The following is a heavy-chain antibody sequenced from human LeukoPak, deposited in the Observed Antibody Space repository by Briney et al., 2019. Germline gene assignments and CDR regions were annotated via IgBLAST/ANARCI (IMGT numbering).Heavy chain of an antibody. D-gene: IGHD2-2*01. CDR3: GVLPAATMLRDY. CDR1: RFPFSTYG. CDR2: TWDDGISR. J-gene: IGHJ4*02. Sequence: GKSLRLSCAASRFPFSTYGMHWVRQAPGKGLEWVAVTWDDGISRTYADSVKGRFTISRGNSHNTLYLEMNSLRAEDTAVYYCGVLPAATMLRDYWGQGTLVTVSP. V-gene: IGHV3-33*01.